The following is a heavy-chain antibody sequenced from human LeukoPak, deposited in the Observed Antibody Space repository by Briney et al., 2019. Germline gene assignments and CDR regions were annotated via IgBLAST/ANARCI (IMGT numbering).Heavy chain of an antibody. D-gene: IGHD6-6*01. Sequence: PGGSLRLSCAASGCTFDDYAMHWVRQAPGKGLDWVVNIKEDGSEKYYVDSVKGRFTVSRDNAKNSVYLQMNSLRAEDTAVYFCARIGYSSSSLDYWGQGTLVTVSS. J-gene: IGHJ4*02. CDR3: ARIGYSSSSLDY. CDR2: IKEDGSEK. V-gene: IGHV3-7*01. CDR1: GCTFDDYA.